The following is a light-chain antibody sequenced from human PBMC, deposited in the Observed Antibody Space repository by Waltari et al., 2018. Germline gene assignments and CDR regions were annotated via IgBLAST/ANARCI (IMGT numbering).Light chain of an antibody. CDR3: AAWDDSLGVV. CDR1: SSNIGSNT. CDR2: SNK. J-gene: IGLJ2*01. V-gene: IGLV1-44*01. Sequence: QSVLTQPPSASGTPGQRVTISCSGSSSNIGSNTVNWYQQLPGTAPKLLIYSNKQRPSGAPDLFSGAESGTSASLAISGLQSEDEADYYCAAWDDSLGVVFGGGTKLTVL.